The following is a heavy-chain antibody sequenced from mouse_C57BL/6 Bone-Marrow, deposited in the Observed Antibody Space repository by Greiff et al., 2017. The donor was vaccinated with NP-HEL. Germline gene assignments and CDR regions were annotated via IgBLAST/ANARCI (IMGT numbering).Heavy chain of an antibody. Sequence: EVKVEESGGGLVKPGGSLKLSCAASGFTFSSYAMSWVRQTPEKRLERVATISDGGSYTYYPDNVKGRFTISRDNAKNNLYLQMSHLKSEDTAMYYCALRAWFAYWGQGTLVTVSA. CDR2: ISDGGSYT. V-gene: IGHV5-4*03. CDR1: GFTFSSYA. J-gene: IGHJ3*01. CDR3: ALRAWFAY.